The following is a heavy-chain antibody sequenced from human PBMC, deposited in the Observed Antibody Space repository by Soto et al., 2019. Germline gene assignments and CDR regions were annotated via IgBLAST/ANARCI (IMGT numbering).Heavy chain of an antibody. J-gene: IGHJ3*02. V-gene: IGHV1-69*13. CDR2: IIPIFGTA. CDR3: ARDRSITMIVVASGAFDI. D-gene: IGHD3-22*01. Sequence: SVKVSCKASGGTFSSYAISWVRQAPGQGLEWMGGIIPIFGTANYAQKFQGRVTITADESTSTAYMELSSLRSEDTAVYYCARDRSITMIVVASGAFDIWGQGTMVTVSS. CDR1: GGTFSSYA.